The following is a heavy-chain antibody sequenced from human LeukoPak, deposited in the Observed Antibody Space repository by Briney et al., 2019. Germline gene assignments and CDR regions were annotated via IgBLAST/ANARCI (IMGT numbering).Heavy chain of an antibody. Sequence: SETLSLTCTVSGGSISSSSYYWGWIRQPPGKGLEWFGSIYYSGSTYYNPSLKSRVTISVDTSKNQFSLKMSSVAAADTAVYYCARQTRGARDYVWGSYRIRFVDYWGQGTLVTVSS. V-gene: IGHV4-39*01. CDR3: ARQTRGARDYVWGSYRIRFVDY. D-gene: IGHD3-16*02. CDR2: IYYSGST. CDR1: GGSISSSSYY. J-gene: IGHJ4*02.